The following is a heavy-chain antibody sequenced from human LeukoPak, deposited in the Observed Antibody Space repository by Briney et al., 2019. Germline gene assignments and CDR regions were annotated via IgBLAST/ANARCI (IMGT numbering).Heavy chain of an antibody. V-gene: IGHV1-46*01. CDR2: INPSGGST. J-gene: IGHJ5*02. Sequence: ASVKVSCKASGYTFTSYYMHWVRQAPGQGLEWMGIINPSGGSTSYAQKFQGRVTMTRDMSTSTVYMELSSLRSEDTAVYYCARDQREYSSSWYSPMGWFDPWGQGTLVTVSS. CDR1: GYTFTSYY. CDR3: ARDQREYSSSWYSPMGWFDP. D-gene: IGHD6-13*01.